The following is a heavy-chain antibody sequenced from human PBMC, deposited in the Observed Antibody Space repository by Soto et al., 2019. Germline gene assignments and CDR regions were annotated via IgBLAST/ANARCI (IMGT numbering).Heavy chain of an antibody. V-gene: IGHV1-69*13. CDR1: GGTFSSYA. CDR3: ARYPYCSGGSCYVGDPNWFDP. J-gene: IGHJ5*02. Sequence: GASVKVSCKASGGTFSSYAISWVRQAPGQGLEWMGGIIPIFGTANYAQKFQGRVTITADESTSTAYMELSSLRSEDTAVYYCARYPYCSGGSCYVGDPNWFDPWGQGTLVTVSS. D-gene: IGHD2-15*01. CDR2: IIPIFGTA.